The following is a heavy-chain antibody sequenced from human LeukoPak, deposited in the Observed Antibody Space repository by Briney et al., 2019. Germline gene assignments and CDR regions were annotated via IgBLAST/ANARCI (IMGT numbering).Heavy chain of an antibody. D-gene: IGHD6-13*01. Sequence: SETLPLTCTVSGGSISSYYWSWIRHPPGKGLEWIGEINHSGSTNYNPSLKSRVTISVDTSKNQFSLKLSSVTAADTAVYYCARGDSWYGVDYWGQGTLVTVSS. CDR3: ARGDSWYGVDY. J-gene: IGHJ4*02. CDR1: GGSISSYY. V-gene: IGHV4-34*01. CDR2: INHSGST.